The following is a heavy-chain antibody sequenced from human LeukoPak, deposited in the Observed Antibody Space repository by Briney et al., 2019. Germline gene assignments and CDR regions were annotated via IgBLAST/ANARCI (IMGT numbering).Heavy chain of an antibody. CDR2: IYSSGST. Sequence: SETLSLTCTVSGASISTFHWTWFRQPAGKGLEWIGLIYSSGSTLFNPSLKSRVAMSVDLTKNQLSLKLTSVTAADTAMYYCARKDGDYWGRGTLVTVSS. CDR3: ARKDGDY. CDR1: GASISTFH. V-gene: IGHV4-4*07. J-gene: IGHJ4*02.